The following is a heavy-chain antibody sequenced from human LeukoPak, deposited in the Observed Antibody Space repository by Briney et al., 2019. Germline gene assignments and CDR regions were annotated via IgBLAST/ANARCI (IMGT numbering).Heavy chain of an antibody. D-gene: IGHD6-19*01. V-gene: IGHV4-39*01. J-gene: IGHJ4*02. CDR2: IYYSGST. CDR1: GGTINSSSYY. Sequence: SETLSLTCTVSGGTINSSSYYWAWIRQPPGKGLEWIGSIYYSGSTYYNSSLKSRVTISVDTSKNQFSLELSSVTAADTAVYSCARHGWLGVGGWYWGQGTLVTVSS. CDR3: ARHGWLGVGGWY.